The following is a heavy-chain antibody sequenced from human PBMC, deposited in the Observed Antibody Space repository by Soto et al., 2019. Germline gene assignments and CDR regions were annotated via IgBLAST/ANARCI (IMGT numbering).Heavy chain of an antibody. CDR2: ISTYNGDT. V-gene: IGHV1-18*04. D-gene: IGHD1-26*01. CDR1: GYTFTSYG. Sequence: QVPLVQSGAEVKKPGASVNVSCKAPGYTFTSYGITWVRQAPGQGLEWMGWISTYNGDTNYAQKLHGRLTMTTHTSTSTAYMELRSLTSDDTAVYYCARLRGGAFDYWGQGTLVTVSS. CDR3: ARLRGGAFDY. J-gene: IGHJ4*02.